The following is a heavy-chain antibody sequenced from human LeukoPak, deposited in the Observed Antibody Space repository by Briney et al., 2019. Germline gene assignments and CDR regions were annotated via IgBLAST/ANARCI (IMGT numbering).Heavy chain of an antibody. CDR1: GFTFSSYG. V-gene: IGHV3-30*18. J-gene: IGHJ6*04. D-gene: IGHD3-10*01. Sequence: GRSLXLSCAASGFTFSSYGMHWVRQAPGKGLEWVAXISYDGSNKYYADSVKGRFTISRDNSKNTLYLQMNSLRAEDTAVYYCAKEFGELFANVYYYYGMDVWGKGTTVTVSS. CDR2: ISYDGSNK. CDR3: AKEFGELFANVYYYYGMDV.